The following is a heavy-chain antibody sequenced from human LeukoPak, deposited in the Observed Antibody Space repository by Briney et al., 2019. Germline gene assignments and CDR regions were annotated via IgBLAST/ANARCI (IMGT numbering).Heavy chain of an antibody. Sequence: SPRLSCAASGFTFDDYAMHWVRQAPGKGLEWVSGISWNSGSIGYADSVKGRFTISRDNAKNSLYLQMNSLRAEDTALYYCAKDGSRYYYGSGSLFDYWGQGTLVTVSS. CDR3: AKDGSRYYYGSGSLFDY. CDR2: ISWNSGSI. CDR1: GFTFDDYA. D-gene: IGHD3-10*01. V-gene: IGHV3-9*01. J-gene: IGHJ4*02.